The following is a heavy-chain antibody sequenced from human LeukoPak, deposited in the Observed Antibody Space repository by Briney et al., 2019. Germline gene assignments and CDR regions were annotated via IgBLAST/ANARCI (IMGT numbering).Heavy chain of an antibody. J-gene: IGHJ5*02. CDR1: GFTFSHYA. Sequence: GGSLRLSCAASGFTFSHYAMNWVRQAPGKGLEWISLVSKEGTNRHYADSVEGRFTISRDNSKNSLDLQMNSLRVEDTAIYYCAKDLDSSARYAENWFDPWGQGTLVTVSS. D-gene: IGHD6-19*01. CDR3: AKDLDSSARYAENWFDP. CDR2: VSKEGTNR. V-gene: IGHV3-23*01.